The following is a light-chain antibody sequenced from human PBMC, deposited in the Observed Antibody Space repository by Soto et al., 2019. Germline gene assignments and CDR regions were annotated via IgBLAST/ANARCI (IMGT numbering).Light chain of an antibody. J-gene: IGKJ5*01. V-gene: IGKV3-15*01. CDR3: QQYHNWLPIT. CDR2: GAS. Sequence: EIVMTQSPATLSVSPGERATLSCRASQSVGSNLAWYQQKPGLAPRLLIYGASTRATGIPARFSGSGSGSEFTLTIDTLQSEDFAVYYCQQYHNWLPITFGQGTRLEIK. CDR1: QSVGSN.